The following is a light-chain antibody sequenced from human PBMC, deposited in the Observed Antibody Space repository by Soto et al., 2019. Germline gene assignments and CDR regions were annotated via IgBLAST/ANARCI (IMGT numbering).Light chain of an antibody. CDR3: QQYGTSQYT. V-gene: IGKV3-20*01. CDR1: QSVSSSY. Sequence: EIVLTQSPGILSLSPGERATLSCRASQSVSSSYLAWYQQKPGQAPRLLISAAASRATGIPDRFSGSGAGTDFTLTITRLDPEDSAVYYCQQYGTSQYTFGQGTKLEI. J-gene: IGKJ2*01. CDR2: AAA.